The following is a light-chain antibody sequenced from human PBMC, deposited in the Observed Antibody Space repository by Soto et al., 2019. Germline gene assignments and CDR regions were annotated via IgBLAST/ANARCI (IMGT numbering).Light chain of an antibody. J-gene: IGLJ3*02. CDR2: RND. Sequence: QSVLTQPPSASGTPGQRVTISCSGSSSNIGSHFVYWYQQLPGTAPKLLIYRNDQRPSGVPDRFSGSKSGTSASLAISGLRSEDESDYYCQAWDVNRSGWVFGGGTKLTVL. CDR1: SSNIGSHF. V-gene: IGLV1-47*01. CDR3: QAWDVNRSGWV.